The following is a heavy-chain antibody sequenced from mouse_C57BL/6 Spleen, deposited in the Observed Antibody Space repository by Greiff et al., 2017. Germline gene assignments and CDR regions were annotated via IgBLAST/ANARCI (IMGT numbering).Heavy chain of an antibody. J-gene: IGHJ3*01. CDR2: IYPGDGDT. Sequence: VQLQQSGAELVKPGASVKISCKASGYAFSSYWMNWVKQRPGKGLEWIGQIYPGDGDTNYNGKFKGTATLTADKSSSSAYMQLISLTSEYSAVYFCARSDSNYSWFAYWGQGTLVTVSA. CDR3: ARSDSNYSWFAY. V-gene: IGHV1-80*01. D-gene: IGHD2-5*01. CDR1: GYAFSSYW.